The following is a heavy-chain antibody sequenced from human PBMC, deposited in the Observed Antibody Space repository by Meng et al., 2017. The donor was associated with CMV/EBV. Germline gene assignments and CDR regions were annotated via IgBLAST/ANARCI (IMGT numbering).Heavy chain of an antibody. CDR2: ISSSSSYI. J-gene: IGHJ4*02. Sequence: GESLKISCAASGFTFSSYSMNWVRQAPGKGLEWASSISSSSSYIYYADSVKGRFTISRDNAKNSLYLQMNSLRAEDTAVYYCARAPGSYYDYWGQGTLVTVSS. V-gene: IGHV3-21*01. D-gene: IGHD1-26*01. CDR3: ARAPGSYYDY. CDR1: GFTFSSYS.